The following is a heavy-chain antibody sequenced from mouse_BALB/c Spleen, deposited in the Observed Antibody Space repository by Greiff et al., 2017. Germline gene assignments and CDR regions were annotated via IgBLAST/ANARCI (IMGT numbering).Heavy chain of an antibody. V-gene: IGHV1-14*01. CDR1: GYTFTSYV. J-gene: IGHJ1*01. D-gene: IGHD1-1*01. Sequence: EVQVVESGPELVKPGASVKMSCKASGYTFTSYVMHWVKQKPGQGLEWIGYINPYNDGTKYNEKFKGKATLTSDKSSSTAYMELSSLTSEDSAVYYCARNYYGSSYWYFDVWGAGTTVTVSS. CDR3: ARNYYGSSYWYFDV. CDR2: INPYNDGT.